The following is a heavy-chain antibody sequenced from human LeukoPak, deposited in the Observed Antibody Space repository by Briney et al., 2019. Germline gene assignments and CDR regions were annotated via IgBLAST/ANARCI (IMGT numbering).Heavy chain of an antibody. V-gene: IGHV3-9*01. CDR2: ISWNGASI. CDR3: AQDIGWLQFAY. J-gene: IGHJ4*02. Sequence: GGSLRLSCAASGFRFDDYAMHWVRQVPGKGLEWVSGISWNGASIGYGDSVKGRFTISRDNAKNSLNLEMHSLRPDDTAVYYCAQDIGWLQFAYWGQGTLVTVSS. CDR1: GFRFDDYA. D-gene: IGHD5-24*01.